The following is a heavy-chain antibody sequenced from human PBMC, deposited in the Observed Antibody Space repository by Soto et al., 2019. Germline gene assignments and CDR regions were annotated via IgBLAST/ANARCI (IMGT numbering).Heavy chain of an antibody. CDR3: ARQYSYGEVDAFDI. V-gene: IGHV3-30-3*01. CDR2: ISYDGSNK. Sequence: PGGSLRLSCAASGFTFSSYAMHWVRQAPGKGLEWVAVISYDGSNKYYADSVKGRFTISRDNSKNTLYLQMNSLRAEDTAVYYCARQYSYGEVDAFDIWGQGTMVTVPS. CDR1: GFTFSSYA. J-gene: IGHJ3*02. D-gene: IGHD5-18*01.